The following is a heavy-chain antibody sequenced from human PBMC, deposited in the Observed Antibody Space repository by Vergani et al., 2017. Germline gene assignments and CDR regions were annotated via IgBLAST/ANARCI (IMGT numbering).Heavy chain of an antibody. CDR2: IYHSGST. CDR1: GGSISSGGYS. V-gene: IGHV4-30-2*01. D-gene: IGHD1-26*01. CDR3: ARVSGSYPYYFDY. Sequence: QLQLQESGSGLVKPSQTLSLTCAVSGGSISSGGYSWSWIRQPPGKGLEWIGYIYHSGSTYYNPSLKSRVTISVDTSKNQFSLKLSSVTAADTAVYYCARVSGSYPYYFDYWGQGTLVTVSS. J-gene: IGHJ4*02.